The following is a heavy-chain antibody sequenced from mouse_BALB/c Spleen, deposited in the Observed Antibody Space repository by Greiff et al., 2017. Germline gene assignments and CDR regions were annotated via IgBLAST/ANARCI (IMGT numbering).Heavy chain of an antibody. CDR1: GYTFTSYT. CDR2: INPSSGYT. D-gene: IGHD2-14*01. V-gene: IGHV1-4*02. Sequence: QVQLQQSAAELARPGASVKMSCKASGYTFTSYTMHWVKQRPGQGLEWIGYINPSSGYTEYNQKFKDKTTLTADKSSSTAYMQLSSLTSEDSAVYYCARRVRLAMDYWGQGTSVTVSS. J-gene: IGHJ4*01. CDR3: ARRVRLAMDY.